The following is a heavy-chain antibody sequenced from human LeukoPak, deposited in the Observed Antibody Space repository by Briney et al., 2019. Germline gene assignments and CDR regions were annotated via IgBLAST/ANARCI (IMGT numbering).Heavy chain of an antibody. V-gene: IGHV3-48*03. Sequence: SGGSLRLSCVVSGFTFSSCEMNWVRQAPGKGLEWISYISSGSSTIYYADSVKGRFTISRDTAKNSLFLQMDSLRAEDTAVYYCARDLEYTYGLESAYFDYWGQGTLVTVSS. J-gene: IGHJ4*02. CDR1: GFTFSSCE. CDR3: ARDLEYTYGLESAYFDY. D-gene: IGHD3-10*01. CDR2: ISSGSSTI.